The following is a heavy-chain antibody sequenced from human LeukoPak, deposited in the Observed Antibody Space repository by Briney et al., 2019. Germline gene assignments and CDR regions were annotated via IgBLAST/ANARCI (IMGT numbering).Heavy chain of an antibody. Sequence: GASVKVSCKASGYTFTSYDINWVRQATGQGLEWMGWMNPNSGNTGYAQKFQGRVTMTRDTSISTAYMELSRLRSDDTAVYYCARGRFLEWLLYGYYFDYWGQGTLVTVSS. D-gene: IGHD3-3*01. CDR1: GYTFTSYD. CDR3: ARGRFLEWLLYGYYFDY. CDR2: MNPNSGNT. J-gene: IGHJ4*02. V-gene: IGHV1-8*01.